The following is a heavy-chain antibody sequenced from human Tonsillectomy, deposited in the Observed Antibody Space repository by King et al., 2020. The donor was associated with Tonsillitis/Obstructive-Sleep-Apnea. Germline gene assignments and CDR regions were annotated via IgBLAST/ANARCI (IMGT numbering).Heavy chain of an antibody. Sequence: QLVQSGAEVKKPGASVKVSCETSGYTFTNYGISWVRQAPGQGLEWMGWISAYNGKTNYAQNLQGRVTMTTDTSTSTAYMELRSLRSDDTAVYYCARDEAYYEILFGLRGSDYWGQGTLVTVSS. CDR3: ARDEAYYEILFGLRGSDY. V-gene: IGHV1-18*01. CDR2: ISAYNGKT. J-gene: IGHJ4*02. CDR1: GYTFTNYG. D-gene: IGHD3-9*01.